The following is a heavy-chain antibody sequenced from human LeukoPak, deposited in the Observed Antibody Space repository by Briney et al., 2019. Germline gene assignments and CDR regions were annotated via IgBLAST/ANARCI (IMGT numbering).Heavy chain of an antibody. CDR2: IASDGSHT. V-gene: IGHV3-30*04. D-gene: IGHD5-12*01. J-gene: IGHJ6*04. CDR1: GFTFSNYF. CDR3: ARDDIVATISQVPYGMDV. Sequence: PGGSLRLSCAASGFTFSNYFMHWVRQAPGKGLEWVADIASDGSHTFYVESVKGRFTISRDNSKNTLYLQMNSLRAEDTAVYYCARDDIVATISQVPYGMDVWGKGTTVTVSS.